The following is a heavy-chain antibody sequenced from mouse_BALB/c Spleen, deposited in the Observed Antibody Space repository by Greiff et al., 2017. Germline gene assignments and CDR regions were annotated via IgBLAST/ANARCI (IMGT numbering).Heavy chain of an antibody. CDR1: GFNIKDYY. V-gene: IGHV14-4*02. D-gene: IGHD2-3*01. CDR3: NADGSSLAY. Sequence: EVQLQQSGAELVRSGASVKLSCTASGFNIKDYYMHWVKHRPEQGLEWIGWIDPENGDTEYAPKFQGKATMTADTSSNTAYLQLSSLTSEDTAVYYCNADGSSLAYWGQGTLVTVSA. J-gene: IGHJ3*01. CDR2: IDPENGDT.